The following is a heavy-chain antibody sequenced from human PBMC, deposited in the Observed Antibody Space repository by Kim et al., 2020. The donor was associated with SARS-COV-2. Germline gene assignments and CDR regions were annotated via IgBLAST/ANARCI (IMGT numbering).Heavy chain of an antibody. CDR2: IKQDGSEK. CDR1: GFTFSSYW. Sequence: GGSLRLSCAASGFTFSSYWMSWVRQAPGKGLEWVANIKQDGSEKYYVDSVKGRFTISRDNAKNSLYLQMNSLRAEDTAVYYCARDTLAAATWEHAFDIWGQGTMVTVSS. J-gene: IGHJ3*02. V-gene: IGHV3-7*03. CDR3: ARDTLAAATWEHAFDI. D-gene: IGHD6-13*01.